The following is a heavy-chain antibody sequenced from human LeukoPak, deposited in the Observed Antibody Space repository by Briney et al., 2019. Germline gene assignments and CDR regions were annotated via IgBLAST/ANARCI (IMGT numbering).Heavy chain of an antibody. J-gene: IGHJ4*02. V-gene: IGHV3-74*01. CDR1: GFTFSNHW. Sequence: PGGSLRLSCAASGFTFSNHWMHWVRQTPEKGLVWVSNISPDGSRTDYADSVKGRFTISRDNSKNTLYLQMNSLRAEDTAVYYCERAYYDSSGYPYYFGYWGQGTLVTVSS. CDR3: ERAYYDSSGYPYYFGY. D-gene: IGHD3-22*01. CDR2: ISPDGSRT.